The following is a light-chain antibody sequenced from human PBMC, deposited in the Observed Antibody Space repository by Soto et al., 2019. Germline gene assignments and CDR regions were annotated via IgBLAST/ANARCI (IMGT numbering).Light chain of an antibody. CDR2: GAS. V-gene: IGKV3-20*01. CDR3: QHYGSSAYT. CDR1: QSVRSNY. J-gene: IGKJ2*01. Sequence: EFVLTQSPGTLSLSPGERATLSCRASQSVRSNYLAWYQQKPGPSPRLLIYGASNRATGIPDRFSGSGSGTDFTLTISRLEPEDFAVFYCQHYGSSAYTFGQGTTLEIK.